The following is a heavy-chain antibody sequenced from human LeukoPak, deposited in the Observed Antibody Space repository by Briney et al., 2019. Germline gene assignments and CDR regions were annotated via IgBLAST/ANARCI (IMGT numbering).Heavy chain of an antibody. D-gene: IGHD3-22*01. CDR2: MNPNSGDT. V-gene: IGHV1-8*01. CDR1: GYTFTNYE. Sequence: ASVKVSCKASGYTFTNYEINWVRQATGHGLEWMGWMNPNSGDTAYAQKFQGRITMTRSTSITTACMELSGLRSEDTAVYYCARGLGSYDSSELTWPMISFWGQGTQVTVSS. J-gene: IGHJ4*02. CDR3: ARGLGSYDSSELTWPMISF.